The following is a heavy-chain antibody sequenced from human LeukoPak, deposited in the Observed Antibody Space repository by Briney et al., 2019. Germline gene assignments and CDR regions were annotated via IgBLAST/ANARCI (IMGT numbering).Heavy chain of an antibody. J-gene: IGHJ5*02. CDR2: IYTSGST. CDR3: ARDSMITFGGVLWFDP. V-gene: IGHV4-4*07. Sequence: SETLSLTCTVSGASISSYYWTWIRQPAGEGLEWIGRIYTSGSTNYNPSLKSRVTMSVDTSKNQFSLKLSSVTAADTAVYYCARDSMITFGGVLWFDPWGQGTLVTVSS. D-gene: IGHD3-16*01. CDR1: GASISSYY.